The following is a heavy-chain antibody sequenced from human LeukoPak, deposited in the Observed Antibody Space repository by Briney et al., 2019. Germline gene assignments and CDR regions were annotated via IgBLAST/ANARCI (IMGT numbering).Heavy chain of an antibody. CDR3: ARDPTGIAVAGD. CDR2: INPNSGGT. Sequence: ASVKVSCKASGYTVTGYYMHSVRQAPGHGLEWMGWINPNSGGTNYAQKFQGRVTMTRDTSISTAYMELSRLRSDDTAVYYCARDPTGIAVAGDWGQGTLVTVSS. J-gene: IGHJ4*02. CDR1: GYTVTGYY. D-gene: IGHD6-19*01. V-gene: IGHV1-2*02.